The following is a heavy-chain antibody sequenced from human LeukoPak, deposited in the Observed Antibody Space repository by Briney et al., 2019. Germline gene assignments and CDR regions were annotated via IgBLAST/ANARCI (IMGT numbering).Heavy chain of an antibody. Sequence: PGGSLRLSCAASGFTFSDYYMSWIRQAPGKGLEWVSIIYSGGDTYYADSVKGRFTISRDNSKNTLYLQMNSLRPEDTAVYYCTRGPGSTWYSDYWGQGTLVTVSS. D-gene: IGHD6-13*01. J-gene: IGHJ4*02. CDR3: TRGPGSTWYSDY. V-gene: IGHV3-66*02. CDR1: GFTFSDYY. CDR2: IYSGGDT.